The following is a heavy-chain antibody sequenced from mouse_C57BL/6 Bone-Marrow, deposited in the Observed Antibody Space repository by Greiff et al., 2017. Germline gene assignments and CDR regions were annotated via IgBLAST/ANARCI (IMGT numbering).Heavy chain of an antibody. Sequence: QVQLKQPGAELVKPGASVKLSCKASGYTFTSYWMHWVKQRPGRGLEWIGRIDPNSGGTKYNEKFKSKATLTVDKPSSTAYMQLSSLTSEDSAVYYCARSAVEGYFDVWGTGTTVTVSS. D-gene: IGHD6-1*01. CDR2: IDPNSGGT. J-gene: IGHJ1*03. V-gene: IGHV1-72*01. CDR1: GYTFTSYW. CDR3: ARSAVEGYFDV.